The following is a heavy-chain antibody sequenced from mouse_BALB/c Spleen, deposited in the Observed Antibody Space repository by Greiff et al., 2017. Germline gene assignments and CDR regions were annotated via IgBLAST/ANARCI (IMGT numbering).Heavy chain of an antibody. Sequence: EVMLVESGPSLVKPSQTLSLTCSVTGDSITSGYWNWIRKFPGNKLEYMGYISYSGSTYYNPSLKSRISITRDTSKNQYYLQLNSVTTEDTATYYCARYGVYDGYPYFDYWGQGTTLTVSS. V-gene: IGHV3-8*02. CDR3: ARYGVYDGYPYFDY. D-gene: IGHD2-3*01. J-gene: IGHJ2*01. CDR2: ISYSGST. CDR1: GDSITSGY.